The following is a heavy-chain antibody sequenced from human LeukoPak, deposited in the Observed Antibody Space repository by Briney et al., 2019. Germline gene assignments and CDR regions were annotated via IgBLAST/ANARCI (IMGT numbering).Heavy chain of an antibody. CDR1: GFTFSSYA. V-gene: IGHV3-23*01. Sequence: GGSQRLSCAASGFTFSSYAMSWVRQAAGKGLEWGSAISGSGGSTYYADSVKGRFTISRDNSKNTLYLQMNSLRAEDTAVYYCAKDRGAFDIWGQGTMVTVSS. CDR2: ISGSGGST. CDR3: AKDRGAFDI. J-gene: IGHJ3*02.